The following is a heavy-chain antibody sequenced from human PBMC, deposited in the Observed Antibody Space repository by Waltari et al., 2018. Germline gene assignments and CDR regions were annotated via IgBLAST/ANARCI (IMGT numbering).Heavy chain of an antibody. CDR2: IYYSGST. D-gene: IGHD6-13*01. CDR3: ARTQQLGDWYFDL. V-gene: IGHV4-61*01. CDR1: GGSVSSGSYY. Sequence: QVQLQESGPGLVKPSETLSLTCTVSGGSVSSGSYYWSWIRQPPGKGLEWIGYIYYSGSTNYNPSLKSRVTISVDTSKNQFSLKLSSVTAADTAVYYCARTQQLGDWYFDLWGRGTLVTVSS. J-gene: IGHJ2*01.